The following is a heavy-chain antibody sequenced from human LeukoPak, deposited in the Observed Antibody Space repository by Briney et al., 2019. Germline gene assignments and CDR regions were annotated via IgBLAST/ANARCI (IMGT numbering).Heavy chain of an antibody. D-gene: IGHD2-8*01. Sequence: GGSLRLSRAASGFTFSSYSMNWVRQAPGKGLEWVSSISSSSSYIYYADSVKGRFTISRDNAKNSLYLQMNSLRAEDTAVYYCARARYCTNGVCYTPRHNWFDPWGQGTLVTVSS. CDR2: ISSSSSYI. J-gene: IGHJ5*02. CDR3: ARARYCTNGVCYTPRHNWFDP. CDR1: GFTFSSYS. V-gene: IGHV3-21*01.